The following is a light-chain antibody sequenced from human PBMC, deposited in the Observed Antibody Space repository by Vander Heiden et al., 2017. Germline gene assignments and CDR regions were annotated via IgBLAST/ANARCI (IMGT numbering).Light chain of an antibody. CDR3: QQYNNWPPYT. CDR2: GAS. Sequence: EIVMTQSPATLSVSPGERATLSCRASQSVSSKLAWYQQKPGQAPRPLIYGASTRATGIPARFSGSGSGTEFTLTIRSLQSEDFAVYYCQQYNNWPPYTFGQGTKLEIK. CDR1: QSVSSK. V-gene: IGKV3-15*01. J-gene: IGKJ2*01.